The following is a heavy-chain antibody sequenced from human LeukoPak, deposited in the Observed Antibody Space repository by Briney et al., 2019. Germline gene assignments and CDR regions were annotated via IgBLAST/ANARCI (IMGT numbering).Heavy chain of an antibody. CDR3: AKFVGFGELYYYYGMDV. CDR2: IKQDGSEK. J-gene: IGHJ6*02. D-gene: IGHD3-10*01. CDR1: GFTFSNYW. Sequence: GGSLRLSCAASGFTFSNYWMSWVRQAPGRGLEWVANIKQDGSEKYSVNSVKGRFTISRDNAKNSLYLQMNSLRAEDTAVYYCAKFVGFGELYYYYGMDVWGQGTTVTVSS. V-gene: IGHV3-7*03.